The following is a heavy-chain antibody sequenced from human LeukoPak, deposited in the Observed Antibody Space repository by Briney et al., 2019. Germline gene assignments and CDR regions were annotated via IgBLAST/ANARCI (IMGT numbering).Heavy chain of an antibody. CDR1: GFTFSDYW. CDR3: ARSNQADDY. Sequence: GGSLRLSCAASGFTFSDYWMHWVRQVPGKGLVWVSRINSGGSRTTYAGSVKGRFTISRDNAKNTLYLQMDSLRAEDTGVYYCARSNQADDYWGQGTLVTVSS. D-gene: IGHD1-14*01. J-gene: IGHJ4*02. V-gene: IGHV3-74*01. CDR2: INSGGSRT.